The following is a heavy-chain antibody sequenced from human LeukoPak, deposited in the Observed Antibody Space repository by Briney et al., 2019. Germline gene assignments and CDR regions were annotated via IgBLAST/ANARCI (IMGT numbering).Heavy chain of an antibody. Sequence: GGSLRLSCAASGFTFSSYGMHWVRQAPGKGLEWVAFIRYDGSNKYYADSVKGRFTISRDNAKNSLYLQMNSLRAEDTAVYYCARGSYDSYAFDIWGQGTMVTVSS. J-gene: IGHJ3*02. CDR3: ARGSYDSYAFDI. V-gene: IGHV3-30*02. CDR2: IRYDGSNK. CDR1: GFTFSSYG. D-gene: IGHD3-22*01.